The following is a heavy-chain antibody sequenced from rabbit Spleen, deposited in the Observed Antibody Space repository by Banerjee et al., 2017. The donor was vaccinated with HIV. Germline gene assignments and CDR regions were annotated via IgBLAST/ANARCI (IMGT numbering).Heavy chain of an antibody. D-gene: IGHD1-1*01. V-gene: IGHV1S45*01. CDR2: INSYTGKP. Sequence: QEQLVESGGGLVQPGASLTLTCTASGFSFSDRDVMCWVRQAPGKGLQWIACINSYTGKPVYATWAKGRFTISRTSSTTVTLQMTSLTAADTATYFCARNYVNTFDPCGQGTLVTVS. CDR3: ARNYVNTFDP. J-gene: IGHJ2*01. CDR1: GFSFSDRDV.